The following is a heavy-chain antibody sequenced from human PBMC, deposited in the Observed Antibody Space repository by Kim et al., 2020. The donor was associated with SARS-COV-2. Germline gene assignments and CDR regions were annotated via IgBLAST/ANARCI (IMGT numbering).Heavy chain of an antibody. D-gene: IGHD2-15*01. Sequence: GRFTISRDISKNTLYLKMNSLRAEDTAVYYCASGGYCSGGSCYNDWFDPWGQGTLVTVSS. V-gene: IGHV3-30*07. CDR3: ASGGYCSGGSCYNDWFDP. J-gene: IGHJ5*02.